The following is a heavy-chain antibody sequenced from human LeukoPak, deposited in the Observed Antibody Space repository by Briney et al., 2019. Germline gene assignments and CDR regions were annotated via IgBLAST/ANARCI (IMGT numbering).Heavy chain of an antibody. CDR1: GFTFSSYA. D-gene: IGHD2-8*01. CDR3: ARAGDIVLMVLYYYYLDS. CDR2: ISGSGGST. Sequence: GGSLRLSCAASGFTFSSYAMSWVRQAPGKGLEWVSAISGSGGSTYYADSVKGRFTISRDNAKNSLYLQMNSLRAEDTAVYYCARAGDIVLMVLYYYYLDSWGQGTLVTVSS. V-gene: IGHV3-23*01. J-gene: IGHJ4*02.